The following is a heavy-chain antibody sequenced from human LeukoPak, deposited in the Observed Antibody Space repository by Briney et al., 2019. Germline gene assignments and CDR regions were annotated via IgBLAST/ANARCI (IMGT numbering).Heavy chain of an antibody. V-gene: IGHV4-4*07. CDR1: GGSISSYY. J-gene: IGHJ2*01. Sequence: SETLSPTCTVSGGSISSYYWSRIRQPAGKGLEWIGRIYTSGSTNYNPSLKSRVTTSVDKSKNQFSLKLSSVTAADTAVYYCARVHRPPIYGDSIYWYFDLWGRGTLVTVSS. D-gene: IGHD4-17*01. CDR2: IYTSGST. CDR3: ARVHRPPIYGDSIYWYFDL.